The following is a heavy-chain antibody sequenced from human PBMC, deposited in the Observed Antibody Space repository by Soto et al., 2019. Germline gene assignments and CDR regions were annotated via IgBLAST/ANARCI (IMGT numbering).Heavy chain of an antibody. J-gene: IGHJ4*02. CDR1: GDSISSGDW. V-gene: IGHV4-4*02. CDR2: IFHSGTT. Sequence: PSETLSLTCAVSGDSISSGDWWTWVRQPPGERLEWIGEIFHSGTTNYNPSLKSRVTISVDKSKNQFSLKLSSVSAADTAVYYCARIVYCGGDCFSFDYWGQGTLVT. CDR3: ARIVYCGGDCFSFDY. D-gene: IGHD2-21*02.